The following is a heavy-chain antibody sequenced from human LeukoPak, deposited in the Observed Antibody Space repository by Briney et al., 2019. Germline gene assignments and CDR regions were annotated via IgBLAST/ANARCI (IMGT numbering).Heavy chain of an antibody. D-gene: IGHD3-10*01. J-gene: IGHJ4*02. Sequence: GGSLRLSCVGSEFSFSNYAMSWVRQAPGRGLEWVSSISGSGGGTYYADSVKGRFTISRDNAKNSLYLQMNSLRAEDMALYYCAKDRAAVYYGSGNFDYWGQGTLVTVSS. CDR2: ISGSGGGT. CDR1: EFSFSNYA. CDR3: AKDRAAVYYGSGNFDY. V-gene: IGHV3-23*01.